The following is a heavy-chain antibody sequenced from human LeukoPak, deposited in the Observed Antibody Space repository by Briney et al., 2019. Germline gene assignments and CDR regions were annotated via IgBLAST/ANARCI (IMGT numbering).Heavy chain of an antibody. Sequence: GGSLRLSCAASGFTFSSYAMSWVRQALGKGLQWVSTITGTTHYADSVRGRFTISRDNSKNILYLQMNSLSTEDTAIYYCAKAFREYGSSTYSSFDIWGQGTMVTVSS. CDR3: AKAFREYGSSTYSSFDI. D-gene: IGHD6-13*01. V-gene: IGHV3-23*01. CDR1: GFTFSSYA. CDR2: ITGTT. J-gene: IGHJ3*02.